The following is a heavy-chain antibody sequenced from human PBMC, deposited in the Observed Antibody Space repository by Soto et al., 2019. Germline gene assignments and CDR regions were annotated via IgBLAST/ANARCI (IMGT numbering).Heavy chain of an antibody. J-gene: IGHJ4*03. CDR1: GDSMSSYY. CDR3: AGGQSGAANF. D-gene: IGHD2-15*01. V-gene: IGHV4-4*07. CDR2: ISATGTT. Sequence: AETLSLTCSVSGDSMSSYYWSWIRQSAEKGLEWIGRISATGTTSYIPSLKSRITLSVDTSKNQFSLNLKFVTAADTAVYFCAGGQSGAANFWGQGTLVTVSS.